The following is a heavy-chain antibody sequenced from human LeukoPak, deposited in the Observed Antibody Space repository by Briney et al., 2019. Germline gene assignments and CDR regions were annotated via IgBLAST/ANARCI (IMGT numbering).Heavy chain of an antibody. Sequence: SETLSLTCTVSGGSISSYYWSWIRQPPGKGLEWIGYIYYSGSTNYNPSLKSRVTISVDTSKNQFSLKLSSVTAADTAVYYCARHYGGNSGLDDWGQGTLVTVSS. CDR2: IYYSGST. D-gene: IGHD4-23*01. J-gene: IGHJ4*02. CDR1: GGSISSYY. CDR3: ARHYGGNSGLDD. V-gene: IGHV4-59*12.